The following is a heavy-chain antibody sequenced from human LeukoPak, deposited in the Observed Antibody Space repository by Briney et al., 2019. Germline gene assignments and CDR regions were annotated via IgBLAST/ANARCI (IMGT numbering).Heavy chain of an antibody. J-gene: IGHJ4*02. CDR2: IYSDNT. V-gene: IGHV3-53*01. Sequence: GSLRLSCTVSGFTVSSNSMSWVRQAPGKGLEWVSFIYSDNTHYSDSVKGRFTISRDNSKNTLYLQMNSLRAEDTAVYYCAKGASSGAYFDYWGQGTLVTVSS. CDR1: GFTVSSNS. CDR3: AKGASSGAYFDY. D-gene: IGHD1-14*01.